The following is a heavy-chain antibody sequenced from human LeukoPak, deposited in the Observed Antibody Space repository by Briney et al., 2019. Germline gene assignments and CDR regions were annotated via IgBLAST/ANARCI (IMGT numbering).Heavy chain of an antibody. V-gene: IGHV4-59*12. CDR2: IYYSGST. CDR3: ARDPTTDYYDSSGLFDY. Sequence: SETLSLTCTVSGGSISSYYWSWIRQPPGKGLEWIGYIYYSGSTNYNPSLKSRVTISVDTSKNQFSLKLSSVTAADTAVYYCARDPTTDYYDSSGLFDYWGQGTLVTVSS. CDR1: GGSISSYY. D-gene: IGHD3-22*01. J-gene: IGHJ4*02.